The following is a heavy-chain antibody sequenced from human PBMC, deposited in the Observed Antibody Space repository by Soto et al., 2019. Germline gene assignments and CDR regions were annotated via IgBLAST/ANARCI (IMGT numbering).Heavy chain of an antibody. Sequence: SEPLSLTCTVTGDSINNRSYYWGWIRQPPGKGLEWIGSIYYSWSTYNNPSPKSRVSMSVDTSKNQFSLKLRSVTAADTALYYCARQRTSVVTQAYFDYWGQGTLVTVSS. CDR3: ARQRTSVVTQAYFDY. J-gene: IGHJ4*02. V-gene: IGHV4-39*01. D-gene: IGHD2-21*02. CDR1: GDSINNRSYY. CDR2: IYYSWST.